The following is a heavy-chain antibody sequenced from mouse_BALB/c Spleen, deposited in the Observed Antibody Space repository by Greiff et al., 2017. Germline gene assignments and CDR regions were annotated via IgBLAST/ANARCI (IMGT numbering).Heavy chain of an antibody. J-gene: IGHJ2*01. Sequence: QVQLQQPGAELVKPGASVKLSCKASGYTFTSYWMHWVKQRPGQGLEWIGEIDPSDSYTNYNQKFKGKATLTVDKSSSTAYMQLSSLTSEDSAVYYCARYYYGSSYFDDWGQGTTLTVSS. CDR3: ARYYYGSSYFDD. D-gene: IGHD1-1*01. CDR2: IDPSDSYT. CDR1: GYTFTSYW. V-gene: IGHV1-69*02.